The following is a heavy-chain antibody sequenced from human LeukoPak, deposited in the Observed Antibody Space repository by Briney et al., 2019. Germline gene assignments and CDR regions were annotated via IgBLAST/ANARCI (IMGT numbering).Heavy chain of an antibody. J-gene: IGHJ4*02. CDR2: ISYDGSNK. Sequence: GGSLRLSCGASGFTFSSYAMHWVRQAPGKGLEWVAVISYDGSNKYYADSVKGRFTISRDNSKNTLYLQMNSLRAEDTAVYYCASSRGSTSSDYWGQGTLVTVSS. V-gene: IGHV3-30-3*01. CDR3: ASSRGSTSSDY. D-gene: IGHD2-2*01. CDR1: GFTFSSYA.